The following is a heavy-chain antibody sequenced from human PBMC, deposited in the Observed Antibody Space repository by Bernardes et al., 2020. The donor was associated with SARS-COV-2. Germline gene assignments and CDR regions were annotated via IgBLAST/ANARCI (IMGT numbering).Heavy chain of an antibody. Sequence: GGSLRLSCAASGFTFSSYWMHWVRQVPGKGLVWVSRINTDGRTTTYADSVKGRFTISRDNGKNTLYLQMNSLRAEDTAVYYCVRGPSDGHGRFEYWGQGALVTVSS. J-gene: IGHJ4*02. CDR3: VRGPSDGHGRFEY. CDR1: GFTFSSYW. V-gene: IGHV3-74*03. CDR2: INTDGRTT.